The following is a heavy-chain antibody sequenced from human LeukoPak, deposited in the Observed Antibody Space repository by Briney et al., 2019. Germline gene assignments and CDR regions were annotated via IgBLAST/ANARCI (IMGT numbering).Heavy chain of an antibody. CDR2: INPNSGGT. Sequence: ASVKVSCKASGYTFTGYYMHWVRQAPGQGLEWMGWINPNSGGTNYAQKFQGRVTMTRDTSISTAYMELSRLRSDDTAVYYCARGGSLEWIDYYYYGMDVWGQGTTVTVSS. CDR3: ARGGSLEWIDYYYYGMDV. V-gene: IGHV1-2*02. D-gene: IGHD3-3*01. J-gene: IGHJ6*02. CDR1: GYTFTGYY.